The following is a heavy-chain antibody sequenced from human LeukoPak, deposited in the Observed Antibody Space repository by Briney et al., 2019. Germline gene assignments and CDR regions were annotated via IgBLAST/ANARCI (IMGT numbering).Heavy chain of an antibody. CDR2: INSDGSST. J-gene: IGHJ6*02. CDR1: GFTFSSYW. V-gene: IGHV3-74*01. D-gene: IGHD5-12*01. CDR3: ARDVTAEWLRFYYYYGMDV. Sequence: PGGSLRLSCAASGFTFSSYWMHWVRQAPGKGLVWVSRINSDGSSTSYADSVKGRFTISRDNAKNTLYLQMNSLRAEDTAVYYCARDVTAEWLRFYYYYGMDVWGQGTTVTVSS.